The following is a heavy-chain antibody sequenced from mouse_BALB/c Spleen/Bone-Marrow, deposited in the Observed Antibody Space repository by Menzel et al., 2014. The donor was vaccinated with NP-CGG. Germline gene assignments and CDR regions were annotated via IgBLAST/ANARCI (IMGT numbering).Heavy chain of an antibody. CDR1: GFDFSRYW. D-gene: IGHD2-3*01. J-gene: IGHJ2*02. V-gene: IGHV4-1*02. CDR2: INPDSSTI. Sequence: EVQGVESGGGLVQPGGSLKLSCAASGFDFSRYWMSWVRQAPGKGLEWIGEINPDSSTINYTPFLKDKFIISRDNAKNTLYLQMSKVRSEDTALYYCARLGYYGYFDYWGQGTSLTVSS. CDR3: ARLGYYGYFDY.